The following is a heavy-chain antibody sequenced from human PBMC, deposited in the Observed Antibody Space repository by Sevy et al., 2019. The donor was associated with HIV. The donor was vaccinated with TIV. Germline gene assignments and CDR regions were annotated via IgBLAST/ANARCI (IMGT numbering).Heavy chain of an antibody. V-gene: IGHV3-30-3*01. J-gene: IGHJ4*02. CDR2: ISYDGSNK. CDR1: GFTFSSYA. D-gene: IGHD3-3*01. Sequence: GESLKISCAASGFTFSSYAMHWVRQAPGKGLEWVAVISYDGSNKYYADSVKGRFTISRDNSKNTLYLQMNSLRAEDTAVYYCARRRFLEWLLSFDYWGQGTLVTVSS. CDR3: ARRRFLEWLLSFDY.